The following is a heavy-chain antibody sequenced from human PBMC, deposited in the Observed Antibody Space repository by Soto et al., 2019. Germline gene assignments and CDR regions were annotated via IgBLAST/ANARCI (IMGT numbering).Heavy chain of an antibody. CDR3: VRMGFSGGGYLPYYYYGMDI. Sequence: GESLKISCKGSGYSFDTHWIGWVRQMPGKGLELMGIIYPDDSYTNYSPSFQGHVTISADKSISTAYLQWSSLKASDTAMYYCVRMGFSGGGYLPYYYYGMDIWGQGTTVTVSS. D-gene: IGHD5-12*01. CDR1: GYSFDTHW. V-gene: IGHV5-51*01. J-gene: IGHJ6*02. CDR2: IYPDDSYT.